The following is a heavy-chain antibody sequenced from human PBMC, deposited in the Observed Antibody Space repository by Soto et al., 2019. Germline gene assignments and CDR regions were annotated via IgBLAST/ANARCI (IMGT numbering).Heavy chain of an antibody. CDR2: IIPIFGTA. V-gene: IGHV1-69*13. J-gene: IGHJ4*02. CDR3: ARVPSGSRADCSGGSCYSLNYFDY. CDR1: GGTFSSYA. D-gene: IGHD2-15*01. Sequence: GASVKVSCKASGGTFSSYAISWVRQAPGQGLEWMGGIIPIFGTANYAQKFQGRVTITADESTSTAYMELSSLRSEDTAVYYCARVPSGSRADCSGGSCYSLNYFDYWGQGTLVTV.